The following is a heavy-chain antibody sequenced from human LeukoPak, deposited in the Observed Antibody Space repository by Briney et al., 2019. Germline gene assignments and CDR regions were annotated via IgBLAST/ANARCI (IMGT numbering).Heavy chain of an antibody. J-gene: IGHJ4*02. Sequence: GGSLRLSCAASGFTFSSYEMNWVRQAPGKGLEWVSYISSSGSTIYYADSVKGRFTISRDNAKNSLYLQMNSLRAEDTAVYYCARSGSSGWYFDYWGQGTLATVSS. CDR2: ISSSGSTI. CDR1: GFTFSSYE. CDR3: ARSGSSGWYFDY. V-gene: IGHV3-48*03. D-gene: IGHD6-19*01.